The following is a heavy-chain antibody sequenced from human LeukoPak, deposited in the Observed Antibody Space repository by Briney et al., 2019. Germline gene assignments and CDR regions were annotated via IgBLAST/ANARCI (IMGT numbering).Heavy chain of an antibody. CDR3: AKGSYYDSSGSFYFDY. CDR1: GFTFSSYG. J-gene: IGHJ4*02. D-gene: IGHD3-22*01. Sequence: GGSLRLSCAASGFTFSSYGMHWVRQAPGKGLEWVAVIWYDGSNKYYADSVKGRFTISRDNSKNTLYLQMNSLRAEDTAVYYCAKGSYYDSSGSFYFDYWGQGTLVTVSS. CDR2: IWYDGSNK. V-gene: IGHV3-33*06.